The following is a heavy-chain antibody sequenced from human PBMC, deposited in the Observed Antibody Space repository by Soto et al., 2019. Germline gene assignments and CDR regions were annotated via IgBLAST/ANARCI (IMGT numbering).Heavy chain of an antibody. V-gene: IGHV5-10-1*01. D-gene: IGHD6-13*01. J-gene: IGHJ5*02. CDR2: IDPSDSYT. Sequence: GESLKISCKGSGYSFTTYWITWVRQMPGKGLEWMGRIDPSDSYTNYSPSFQGHVTMSVDKSTTTAYLQWSSLKASDTAMYYCAKHRRAGAGSFDPWGQGTLVTVSS. CDR3: AKHRRAGAGSFDP. CDR1: GYSFTTYW.